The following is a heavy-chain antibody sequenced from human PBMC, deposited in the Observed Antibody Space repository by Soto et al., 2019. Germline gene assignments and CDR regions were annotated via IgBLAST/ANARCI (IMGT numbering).Heavy chain of an antibody. Sequence: EVQLVESGGGLVQPGRSLRLSCAASGFTFDDYAMHWVWQAPGKGLEWVSGISWNSGSIGYADSVKGRFTISRDNAKNSLYLQMNSLRAEDTALYYCAKDRPNIAAAGTGDYWGQGTLVTVSS. CDR1: GFTFDDYA. V-gene: IGHV3-9*01. J-gene: IGHJ4*02. D-gene: IGHD6-13*01. CDR3: AKDRPNIAAAGTGDY. CDR2: ISWNSGSI.